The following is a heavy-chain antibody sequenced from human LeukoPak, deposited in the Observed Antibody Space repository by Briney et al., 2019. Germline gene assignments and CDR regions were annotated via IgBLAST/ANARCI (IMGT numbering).Heavy chain of an antibody. D-gene: IGHD3-22*01. CDR3: AREHRPRLAGSSGYYLFDY. V-gene: IGHV3-30*02. J-gene: IGHJ4*02. CDR2: IQYDANNK. CDR1: GFIFSSYA. Sequence: PGDSLRLSCAASGFIFSSYAMHWVRQAPGKGLEWVTYIQYDANNKYYADSVKGRFTISRDNSKNTLYLQMNSLRAEDTAVYYCAREHRPRLAGSSGYYLFDYWGQGALVTVSS.